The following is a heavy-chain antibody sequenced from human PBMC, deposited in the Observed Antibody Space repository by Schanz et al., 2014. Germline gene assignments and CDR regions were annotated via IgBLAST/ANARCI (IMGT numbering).Heavy chain of an antibody. J-gene: IGHJ4*02. D-gene: IGHD3-9*01. CDR1: GFTFSSYA. CDR3: AKQMHNDMLTVARH. Sequence: EVQLLESGGGLVQPGGSLRLSCAASGFTFSSYAMSWVRQAPGKGLEWVSALRGSGGSTYYADSVKGRFTISRDKSKNTVYMQMNSLRAEDTAVYYCAKQMHNDMLTVARHWGQGTLVTVSS. V-gene: IGHV3-23*01. CDR2: LRGSGGST.